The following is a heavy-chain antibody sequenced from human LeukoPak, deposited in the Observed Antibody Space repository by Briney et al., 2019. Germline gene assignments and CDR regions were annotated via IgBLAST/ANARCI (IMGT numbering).Heavy chain of an antibody. Sequence: ASVKVSCKASGGTFSSYAISWVRQAPGQGLEWMGRIIPILGIANYAQKFQGRVTITADKSTSTAYMELGSLRSEDTAVYYCARGEQQLVLRWFDPWGQGTLVTVSS. CDR3: ARGEQQLVLRWFDP. J-gene: IGHJ5*02. D-gene: IGHD6-13*01. CDR1: GGTFSSYA. CDR2: IIPILGIA. V-gene: IGHV1-69*04.